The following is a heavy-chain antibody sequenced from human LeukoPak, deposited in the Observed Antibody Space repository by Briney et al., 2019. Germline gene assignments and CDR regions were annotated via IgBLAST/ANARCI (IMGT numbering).Heavy chain of an antibody. J-gene: IGHJ6*02. CDR2: IYTSGST. CDR1: GGSISSYY. V-gene: IGHV4-4*07. CDR3: ARDQKAYYYYGMDV. Sequence: KTSETLSLTCTVSGGSISSYYWSWIRQPAGKGLEWIGRIYTSGSTNYNPSLKSRVTMSVDTSKNQFSLKLSSVTAADTAVYYCARDQKAYYYYGMDVWGQGTTVTVSS.